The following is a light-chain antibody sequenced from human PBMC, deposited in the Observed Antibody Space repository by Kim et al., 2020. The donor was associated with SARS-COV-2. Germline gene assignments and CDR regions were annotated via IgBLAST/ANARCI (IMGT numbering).Light chain of an antibody. CDR2: DAF. J-gene: IGKJ4*01. CDR3: QQRRDWPLT. Sequence: EIVLTQSPATLYLSPGERATLSCRASQSVSSYLAWYQQKPGQAPRLLIYDAFNRATGIPARFSGSGSGTDFTLTINSLEPEDFAVYYCQQRRDWPLTFGGGTKVDIK. CDR1: QSVSSY. V-gene: IGKV3-11*01.